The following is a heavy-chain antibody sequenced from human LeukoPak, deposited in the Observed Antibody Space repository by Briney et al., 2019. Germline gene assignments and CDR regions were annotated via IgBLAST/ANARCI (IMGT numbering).Heavy chain of an antibody. J-gene: IGHJ6*03. CDR1: GYRFNYYW. D-gene: IGHD6-13*01. V-gene: IGHV5-51*01. Sequence: GESLKISCKTSGYRFNYYWIGWVRQLPGKGLEWMGLIYPDDSDTKYSPSFQGQVTISADKSIGTAYLQWSSLKASDSAMYYCARQGAAGKYYYYYMDVWGKGTTVTVSS. CDR3: ARQGAAGKYYYYYMDV. CDR2: IYPDDSDT.